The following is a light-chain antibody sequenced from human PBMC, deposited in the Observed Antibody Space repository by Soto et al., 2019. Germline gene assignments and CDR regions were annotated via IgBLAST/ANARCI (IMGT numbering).Light chain of an antibody. CDR2: GAS. V-gene: IGKV3-20*01. CDR3: QQYGSSRT. J-gene: IGKJ1*01. CDR1: QSVSSSY. Sequence: IVLTHSAGTLALSPLERATLSLMAIQSVSSSYLAWYQQKPGQAPRLLIYGASSRATGIPDRFSGSGSGTDFTLTISRLEPEDFAVYYCQQYGSSRTFGQGTKVDI.